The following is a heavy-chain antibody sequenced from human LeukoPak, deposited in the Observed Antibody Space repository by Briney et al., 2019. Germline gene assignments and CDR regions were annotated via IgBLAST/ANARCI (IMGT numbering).Heavy chain of an antibody. D-gene: IGHD1/OR15-1a*01. CDR3: ARFRAATTRFDY. V-gene: IGHV3-30*09. CDR2: VSFDGNTT. CDR1: GFTFRNYA. J-gene: IGHJ4*02. Sequence: GRSLRLSCAASGFTFRNYAMYWVRQAPGRGLEWAAVVSFDGNTTFYSDSVEGRFAISRDNSKSTLYLEMNSLRPEDTAVYYCARFRAATTRFDYWGQGTLVTVSS.